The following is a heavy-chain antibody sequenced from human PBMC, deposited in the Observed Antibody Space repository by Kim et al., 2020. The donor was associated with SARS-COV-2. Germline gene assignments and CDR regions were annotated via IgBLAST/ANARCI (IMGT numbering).Heavy chain of an antibody. CDR2: ISSSSSYI. J-gene: IGHJ6*02. D-gene: IGHD3-10*01. Sequence: GGSLRLSCAASGFTFSSYSMNWVRQAPGKGLEWVSSISSSSSYIYYADSVKGRFTISRDNAKNSLYLQMNSLRAEDTAVYYCARDGYYYYGSGSYEGWGYYYYGMDVWGQGTTVTVSS. CDR3: ARDGYYYYGSGSYEGWGYYYYGMDV. CDR1: GFTFSSYS. V-gene: IGHV3-21*01.